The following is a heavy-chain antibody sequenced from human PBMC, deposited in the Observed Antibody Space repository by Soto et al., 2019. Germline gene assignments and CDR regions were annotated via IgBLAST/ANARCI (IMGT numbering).Heavy chain of an antibody. Sequence: KPSETLSLTCTVSGGSISSYYWSLIRQPAGKGLEWIGRIYTSGSTNYNPSLKSRVTMSVDTSKNQFSLKLSSVTAADTAVYYCARDHIAAAANSYFDYWGQGTLVTVSS. CDR2: IYTSGST. CDR1: GGSISSYY. J-gene: IGHJ4*02. V-gene: IGHV4-4*07. D-gene: IGHD6-13*01. CDR3: ARDHIAAAANSYFDY.